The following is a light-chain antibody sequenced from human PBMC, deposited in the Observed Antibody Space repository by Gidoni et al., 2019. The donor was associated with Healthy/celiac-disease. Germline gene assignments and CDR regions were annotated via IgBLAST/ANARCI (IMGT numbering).Light chain of an antibody. CDR3: QQSYSTPRT. Sequence: DIQMTQSPSSLSASVGDRVTITCRASQSISSYLNWYQQKPGKAPKLLIYAASSLQSGVPSRFSGSGSVTDFTLTISSLQPEDFETYYCQQSYSTPRTFGQXTKVEIK. CDR2: AAS. CDR1: QSISSY. J-gene: IGKJ1*01. V-gene: IGKV1-39*01.